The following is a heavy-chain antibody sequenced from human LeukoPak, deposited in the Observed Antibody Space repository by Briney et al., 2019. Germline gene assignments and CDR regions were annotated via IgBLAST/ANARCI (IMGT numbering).Heavy chain of an antibody. CDR3: ARSLYYYDSSGYYSAFDI. J-gene: IGHJ3*02. Sequence: PSETLSLTCTVSGGSISSYYWSWIRQPPGKGLEWIGHIYYSGSTNYNPSLKSRVTISVDTSKNQFSLKLSSVTAADTAVYYCARSLYYYDSSGYYSAFDIWGQGTMVTVSS. D-gene: IGHD3-22*01. V-gene: IGHV4-59*01. CDR2: IYYSGST. CDR1: GGSISSYY.